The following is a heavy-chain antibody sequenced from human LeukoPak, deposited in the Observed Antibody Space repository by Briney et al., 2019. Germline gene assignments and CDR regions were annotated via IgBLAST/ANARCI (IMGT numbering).Heavy chain of an antibody. V-gene: IGHV1-18*01. J-gene: IGHJ6*03. CDR1: GYTFTSYG. D-gene: IGHD2-2*02. CDR3: ARDRRCSTSCYKDYYYMDV. Sequence: ASVKVSCKASGYTFTSYGISWVRQAPGQGLEWMGWISAYNGNTNYAQKFQGRVTITADESTSTAYMELSSLRSEDTAVYYCARDRRCSTSCYKDYYYMDVWGKGTTVTVSS. CDR2: ISAYNGNT.